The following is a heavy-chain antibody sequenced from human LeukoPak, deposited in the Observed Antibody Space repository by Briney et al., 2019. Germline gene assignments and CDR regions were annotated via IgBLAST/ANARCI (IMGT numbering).Heavy chain of an antibody. D-gene: IGHD3-10*01. J-gene: IGHJ3*02. V-gene: IGHV3-30*02. CDR3: VKDKGYIGEDAFDI. Sequence: GGSLRLSCAASGFTFSSYGMHWVRQAPGKGLEWVAFIRYDGSNKYYADSVKGRFTISRDNSKNTLYLQMNSLRAEDTALYYCVKDKGYIGEDAFDIWGQGTMVTVSS. CDR1: GFTFSSYG. CDR2: IRYDGSNK.